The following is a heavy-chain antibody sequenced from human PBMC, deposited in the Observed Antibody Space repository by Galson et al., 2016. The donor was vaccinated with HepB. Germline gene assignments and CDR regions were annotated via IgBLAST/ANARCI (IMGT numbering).Heavy chain of an antibody. Sequence: SLRLSCAASGFTFSNRGMHWVRQAPGKGLEWVAAESMDGRRKYYVDSVKGRFTISRANTNNMLFLQMNSLRADDTAVYYCAKRHEYCPPVGCSVDYWGQGTLASVSS. CDR3: AKRHEYCPPVGCSVDY. CDR2: ESMDGRRK. J-gene: IGHJ4*02. D-gene: IGHD2/OR15-2a*01. V-gene: IGHV3-30*18. CDR1: GFTFSNRG.